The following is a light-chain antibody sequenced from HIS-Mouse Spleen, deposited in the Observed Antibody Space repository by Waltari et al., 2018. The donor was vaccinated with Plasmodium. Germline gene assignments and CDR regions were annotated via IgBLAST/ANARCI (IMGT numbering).Light chain of an antibody. CDR1: ALPKKY. J-gene: IGLJ3*02. V-gene: IGLV3-10*01. Sequence: SYELTQPPSVSVSPGQTARITCPGDALPKKYAYWYQQKSGQVPGLVIYEDSKRLTGIPERFSGSSSGTMATLTSSGAQVEDEADYYCYSTDSSGNHRVFGGGTKLTVL. CDR2: EDS. CDR3: YSTDSSGNHRV.